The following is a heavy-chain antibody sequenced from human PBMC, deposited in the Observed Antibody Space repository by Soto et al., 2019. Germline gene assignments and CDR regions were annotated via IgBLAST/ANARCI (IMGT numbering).Heavy chain of an antibody. D-gene: IGHD2-8*01. CDR3: ARGRKIVLMVYAPHDAFDI. Sequence: VASVKVSCKASGGTFSSYAISWVRQAPGQGLEWMGGIIPIFGTANYAQKFQGRVTITADESTSTAYMELSSLRSEDTAVYYCARGRKIVLMVYAPHDAFDIWGQGTMVTVSS. CDR1: GGTFSSYA. V-gene: IGHV1-69*13. J-gene: IGHJ3*02. CDR2: IIPIFGTA.